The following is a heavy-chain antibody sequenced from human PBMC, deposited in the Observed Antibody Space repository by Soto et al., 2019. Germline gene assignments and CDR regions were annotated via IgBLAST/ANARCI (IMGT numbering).Heavy chain of an antibody. Sequence: QVQLVQSGAEVKKPGASVKVSCKASGFTFTNYFFHWVRQAPRQGLEWMGIISSYDGSTNYVQSLQGRVTMTSDTSTSTVYMELSSLRSDDTAVYYCARGDGRGSSGFYYYYGMDVWGHGTTVTVSS. J-gene: IGHJ6*02. CDR1: GFTFTNYF. V-gene: IGHV1-46*01. CDR3: ARGDGRGSSGFYYYYGMDV. D-gene: IGHD6-25*01. CDR2: ISSYDGST.